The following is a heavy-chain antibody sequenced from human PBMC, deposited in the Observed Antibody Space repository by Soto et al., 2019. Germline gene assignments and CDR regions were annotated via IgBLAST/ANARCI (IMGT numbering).Heavy chain of an antibody. CDR3: ARRKGYWSGGSCYSRASFDD. CDR2: INHSGST. Sequence: SETLSLTCAVYGGSFSGYYWSWIRQPPGKGLEWIGEINHSGSTNYNPSLKSRVTISVDTSKNQFSLKLSSVTAADTAVYYCARRKGYWSGGSCYSRASFDDWGQGTLVNVSS. CDR1: GGSFSGYY. J-gene: IGHJ4*02. D-gene: IGHD2-15*01. V-gene: IGHV4-34*01.